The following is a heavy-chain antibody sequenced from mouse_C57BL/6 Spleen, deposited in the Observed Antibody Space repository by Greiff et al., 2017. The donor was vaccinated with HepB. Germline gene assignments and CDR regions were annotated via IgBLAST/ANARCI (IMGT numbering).Heavy chain of an antibody. CDR2: IDPSDSYT. J-gene: IGHJ2*01. D-gene: IGHD2-3*01. CDR1: GYTFTSYW. Sequence: QVQLQHPGAELVKPGASVKLSCKASGYTFTSYWMQWVKQRPGQGLEWIGEIDPSDSYTNYNQKFKGKATLTVDTSSSTAYMQLSSLTSEDSAVYYCARGIYDGFFDYWGQGTTLTVSS. CDR3: ARGIYDGFFDY. V-gene: IGHV1-50*01.